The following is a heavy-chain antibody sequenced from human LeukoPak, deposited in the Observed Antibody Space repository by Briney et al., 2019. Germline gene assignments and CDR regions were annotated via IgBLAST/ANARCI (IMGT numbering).Heavy chain of an antibody. CDR3: ARLGLYSTGGSCYMGDY. D-gene: IGHD2-15*01. V-gene: IGHV4-34*01. J-gene: IGHJ4*02. CDR1: GGSFSGYY. CDR2: INHSGSS. Sequence: SETLSLTCAVYGGSFSGYYWSWIRQPPGKGLEWIGEINHSGSSNYNPSLKSRVTISVDTSKHQFSLQLSSVTAADTAVYYCARLGLYSTGGSCYMGDYWGQGTLVTVSS.